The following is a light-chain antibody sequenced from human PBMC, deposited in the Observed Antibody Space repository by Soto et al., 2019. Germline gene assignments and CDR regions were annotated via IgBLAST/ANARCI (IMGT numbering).Light chain of an antibody. V-gene: IGKV2-28*01. Sequence: DIVMTQSPFSLAVTPGESASISCRSSQSLLHRNVKNYLDWYLQKPGQPPQLLIYLGSSRASGVPDRVSGSGSGTDFTLKIGRVEAEDVGIYYCMQGLQSTITFGQGTRLEIK. CDR2: LGS. CDR3: MQGLQSTIT. J-gene: IGKJ5*01. CDR1: QSLLHRNVKNY.